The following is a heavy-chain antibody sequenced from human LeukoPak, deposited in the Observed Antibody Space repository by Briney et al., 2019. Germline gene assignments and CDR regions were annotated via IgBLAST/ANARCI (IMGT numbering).Heavy chain of an antibody. CDR1: GGSVSGSSFY. V-gene: IGHV4-39*01. J-gene: IGHJ4*02. D-gene: IGHD3-10*01. CDR2: IYYSGST. Sequence: PSETLSLTCTVSGGSVSGSSFYWGWIRQPQPTGKRLEWIGSIYYSGSTYYNPSLKSRVTISVDTSKNQFSLKLNSVTAADTAVYYCARLQGPIRTVRGVDWGQGTLVTVSS. CDR3: ARLQGPIRTVRGVD.